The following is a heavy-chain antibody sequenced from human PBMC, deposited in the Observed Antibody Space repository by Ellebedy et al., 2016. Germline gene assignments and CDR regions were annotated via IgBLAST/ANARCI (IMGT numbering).Heavy chain of an antibody. CDR2: MSSSGRK. CDR3: ARVNGGAGGEFDH. V-gene: IGHV4-39*06. J-gene: IGHJ4*02. CDR1: GGSINNNLYS. D-gene: IGHD4-23*01. Sequence: SETLSLTCTVSGGSINNNLYSRGFVRQAPGKGLQWIATMSSSGRKDYHPSFRSRLTLSMDTSRNQLALRLRAVTAADTALYYCARVNGGAGGEFDHWGQGSLVTVSS.